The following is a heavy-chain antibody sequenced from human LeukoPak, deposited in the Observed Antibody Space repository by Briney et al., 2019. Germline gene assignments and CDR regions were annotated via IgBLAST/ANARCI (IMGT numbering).Heavy chain of an antibody. CDR3: ARIKRAVAND. J-gene: IGHJ4*02. V-gene: IGHV1-2*02. CDR1: GYTFTAYY. CDR2: INPNSGDT. D-gene: IGHD4-11*01. Sequence: ASVKVSCKASGYTFTAYYIHWVRQAPGQGLEWMGWINPNSGDTNYAQNFQGRVTMTRDTSINTAYMELSSLRSDDTAVYYCARIKRAVANDWGQGTLVTVSS.